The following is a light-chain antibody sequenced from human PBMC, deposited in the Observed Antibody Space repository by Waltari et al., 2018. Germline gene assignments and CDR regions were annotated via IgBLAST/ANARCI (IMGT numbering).Light chain of an antibody. V-gene: IGKV3-11*01. CDR1: QGVSSY. CDR3: QQRYSWPAT. Sequence: VLTQSPSTLSWSPGERATLSCRASQGVSSYVAWYQHKPGQPPRLLIYDATNRATGIPARFSGSGSGTDFTLTISSLEPEDFAVYYCQQRYSWPATFGPGTKVDI. CDR2: DAT. J-gene: IGKJ3*01.